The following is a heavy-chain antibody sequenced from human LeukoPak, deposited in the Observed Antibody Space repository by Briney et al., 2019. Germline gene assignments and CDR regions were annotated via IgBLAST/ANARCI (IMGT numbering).Heavy chain of an antibody. D-gene: IGHD3-3*01. V-gene: IGHV4-31*11. CDR2: IYYSGSP. J-gene: IGHJ5*02. CDR1: GVSIRSAGYS. Sequence: KPSETLSLTCAVSGVSIRSAGYSYYWLRQYSGKGLEWIGHIYYSGSPSYNPSLKSRVTISMDTSKNHFSLNLTSVTAADTAVYFRARDGATGVFETWGQGTLVAVSS. CDR3: ARDGATGVFET.